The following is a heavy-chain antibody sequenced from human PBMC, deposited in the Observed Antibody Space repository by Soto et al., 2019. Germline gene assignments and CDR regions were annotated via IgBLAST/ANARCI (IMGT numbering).Heavy chain of an antibody. CDR2: INYSGST. D-gene: IGHD4-17*01. J-gene: IGHJ4*02. Sequence: QLQLQESGPGLVKPSETLSLTCSVSGDSISRISFYWGWIRQPPGKGLEWIGTINYSGSTYYNPSLKSRVTISVDTSKNQFSLKVSSVTAADEAVYYCASLYGDYVPYWGQGSLVSVSS. V-gene: IGHV4-39*01. CDR3: ASLYGDYVPY. CDR1: GDSISRISFY.